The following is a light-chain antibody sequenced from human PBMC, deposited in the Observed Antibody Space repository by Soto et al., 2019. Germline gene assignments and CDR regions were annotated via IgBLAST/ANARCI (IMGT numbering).Light chain of an antibody. V-gene: IGKV3-11*01. CDR2: DAS. CDR1: QSVRSY. Sequence: EIVLTQSPATLSLSPVERATLSCMASQSVRSYLAWYQQKPGQAPRLLIYDASNRVIGIPARFSGSGSGTDFTLTISSLEPEDFAVYYCQQRSNWPRTFGQGTKVDIK. J-gene: IGKJ1*01. CDR3: QQRSNWPRT.